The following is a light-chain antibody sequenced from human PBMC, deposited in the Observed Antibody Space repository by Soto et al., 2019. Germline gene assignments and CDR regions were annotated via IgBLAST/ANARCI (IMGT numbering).Light chain of an antibody. CDR2: GAS. CDR3: QQHDILPIT. J-gene: IGKJ5*01. V-gene: IGKV3-20*01. Sequence: EIVMTQSPATLSVSPGEKATLSCRASQSVNIHLAWYQQKPGQAPRLLIHGASSRVTGIPDRFSGSGSGTDFTLTITRLEPEDFALYYCQQHDILPITFGQGTRLEIK. CDR1: QSVNIH.